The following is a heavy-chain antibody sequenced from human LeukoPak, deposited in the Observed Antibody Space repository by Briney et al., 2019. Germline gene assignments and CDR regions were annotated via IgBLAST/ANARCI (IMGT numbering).Heavy chain of an antibody. CDR1: GGTFSSYA. Sequence: GASVKVSCKASGGTFSSYAISWVRQAPGQGLEWMGGIIPIFGTANYAQKFQGRVTITADKFTSTAYMELSSLRSEDTAVYYCAASSGYHYWYFDLWGRGTLVTVSS. J-gene: IGHJ2*01. V-gene: IGHV1-69*06. CDR2: IIPIFGTA. D-gene: IGHD3-22*01. CDR3: AASSGYHYWYFDL.